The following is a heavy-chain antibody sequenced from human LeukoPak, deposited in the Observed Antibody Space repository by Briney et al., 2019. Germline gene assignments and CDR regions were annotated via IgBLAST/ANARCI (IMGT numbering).Heavy chain of an antibody. CDR1: GYTFTGYY. J-gene: IGHJ4*02. CDR2: INPNSGGT. V-gene: IGHV1-2*02. CDR3: ARGLKLYYYDSSGYYGY. Sequence: ASVKVSCKASGYTFTGYYMHWVRQAPGQGLEWMGWINPNSGGTNYAQKFQGRVTMTRDTSISTAYMELSSLRSEDTAVYYCARGLKLYYYDSSGYYGYWGQGTLVTVSS. D-gene: IGHD3-22*01.